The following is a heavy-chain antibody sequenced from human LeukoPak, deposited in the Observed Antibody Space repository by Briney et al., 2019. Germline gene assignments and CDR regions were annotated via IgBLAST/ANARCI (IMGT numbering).Heavy chain of an antibody. CDR1: GFTISSYG. J-gene: IGHJ4*02. CDR3: AKEIFSVAFDY. D-gene: IGHD3-9*01. Sequence: GGSLRLSCAASGFTISSYGMHWVRQAPGKGLEWVAFIRYGGSNKYYADSVKGRFTISRDNSKNTLYLQMNSLRAEDTAVYYCAKEIFSVAFDYWGQGTLVTVSS. CDR2: IRYGGSNK. V-gene: IGHV3-30*02.